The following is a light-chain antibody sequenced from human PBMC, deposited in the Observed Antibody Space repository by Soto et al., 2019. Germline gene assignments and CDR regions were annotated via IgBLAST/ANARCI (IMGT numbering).Light chain of an antibody. CDR2: AAS. CDR1: QGISNY. V-gene: IGKV1-27*01. CDR3: QKYNSAPFT. J-gene: IGKJ3*01. Sequence: DIQMTQSPSSLSASVGDRVTITCRASQGISNYLAWYQQNPGKVPKLLISAASTLQSGVASRFSGSGSETEFTLTISNLQPEDVATDDCQKYNSAPFTFGPGTKVDIK.